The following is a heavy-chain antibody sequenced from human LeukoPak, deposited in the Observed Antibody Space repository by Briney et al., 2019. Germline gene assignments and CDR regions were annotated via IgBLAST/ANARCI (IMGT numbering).Heavy chain of an antibody. CDR3: ARDTLGEGEDANYAVYYFDY. V-gene: IGHV3-7*01. CDR2: IKQDGNEK. Sequence: GGSLRLSCAASGLSFRTYWMSWVRQAPGKGLEWVANIKQDGNEKYYVDSVKGRFTISRDNAKNSLDLQMNSLRAEDTAVYYCARDTLGEGEDANYAVYYFDYWGQGTPVTVSS. D-gene: IGHD4/OR15-4a*01. CDR1: GLSFRTYW. J-gene: IGHJ4*02.